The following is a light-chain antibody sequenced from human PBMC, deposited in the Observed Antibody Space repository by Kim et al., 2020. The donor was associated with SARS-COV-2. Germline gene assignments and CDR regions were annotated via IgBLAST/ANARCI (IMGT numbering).Light chain of an antibody. V-gene: IGKV3-11*01. J-gene: IGKJ1*01. CDR2: DAS. CDR1: QNIDSY. Sequence: APGGRATPSCRASQNIDSYLAGYQQRPGQPPRLLIYDASNRTASITARFSGSGSGTDYTLTISSREPEDYAVYYCQQRTTWCPWTFGQGTKVDIK. CDR3: QQRTTWCPWT.